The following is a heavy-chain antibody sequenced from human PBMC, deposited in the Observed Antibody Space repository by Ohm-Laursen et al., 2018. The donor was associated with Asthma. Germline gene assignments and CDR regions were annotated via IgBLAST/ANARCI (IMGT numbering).Heavy chain of an antibody. Sequence: SLRLSCTASGFTLSSYSMNWVRQAPGKGLEWVSSISSSSSYIYYADSVKGRFTISRDNAKNSLYLQMNSLRAEDTAVYYCARCIPYYYYGMDVWGQGTTVTVSS. CDR1: GFTLSSYS. D-gene: IGHD2-2*02. V-gene: IGHV3-21*01. J-gene: IGHJ6*02. CDR2: ISSSSSYI. CDR3: ARCIPYYYYGMDV.